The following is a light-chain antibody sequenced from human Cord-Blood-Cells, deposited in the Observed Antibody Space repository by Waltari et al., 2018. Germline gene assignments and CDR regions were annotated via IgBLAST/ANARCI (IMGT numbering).Light chain of an antibody. CDR2: EVS. CDR1: SSDVGGYNY. J-gene: IGLJ1*01. CDR3: SSYTSSSTYV. V-gene: IGLV2-14*01. Sequence: QSALTQPASVSGSPGQSITNSCPGTSSDVGGYNYVSWYQQHPGKAPKLMIYEVSNRPSGVSNRFSGSKSGNTASLTISGLQAEDEADYYCSSYTSSSTYVFGTGTKVTVL.